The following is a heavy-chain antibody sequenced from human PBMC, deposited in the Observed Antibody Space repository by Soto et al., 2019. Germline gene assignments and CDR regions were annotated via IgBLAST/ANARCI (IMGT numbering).Heavy chain of an antibody. CDR2: IHYIETT. D-gene: IGHD1-1*01. CDR1: GDSISESYYY. Sequence: SETLSLTCTVSGDSISESYYYWGWIRQSPGGGLEWLGSIHYIETTYYSSSLKVRATIPIDTSQNLISLNLKSATAADTAVYFCARAKCQRQRNAFLGWGQGK. CDR3: ARAKCQRQRNAFLG. V-gene: IGHV4-39*01. J-gene: IGHJ3*01.